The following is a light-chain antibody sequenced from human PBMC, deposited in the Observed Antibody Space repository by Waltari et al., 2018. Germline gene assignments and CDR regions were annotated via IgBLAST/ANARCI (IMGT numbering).Light chain of an antibody. CDR1: QTIYSNY. Sequence: EIVLTQSPGTLSLSPGERATLSCSATQTIYSNYFAWYQQKPGQAPRLLIYATSSRADANPDRFSGSGSGTDFSLTITRLEPEDFAVYFCQQYGSLPSTFGQGTKVEMK. CDR2: ATS. V-gene: IGKV3-20*01. CDR3: QQYGSLPST. J-gene: IGKJ2*01.